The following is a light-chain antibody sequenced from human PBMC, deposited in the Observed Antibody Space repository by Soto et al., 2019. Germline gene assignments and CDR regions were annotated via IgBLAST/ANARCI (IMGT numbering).Light chain of an antibody. CDR2: GAS. J-gene: IGKJ1*01. Sequence: DIQMTQSPSPLSASVGDRVTITCRASQSVSSYLNWYQQKPGKAPNLLIYGASSLQSGVPSRFSGSGSGTDFTLTISSLQPEDFATYYCQQSYSTWTFGQGTKVDIK. CDR3: QQSYSTWT. CDR1: QSVSSY. V-gene: IGKV1-39*01.